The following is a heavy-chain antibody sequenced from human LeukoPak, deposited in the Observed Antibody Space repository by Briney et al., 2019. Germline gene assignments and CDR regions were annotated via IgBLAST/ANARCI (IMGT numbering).Heavy chain of an antibody. V-gene: IGHV4-4*07. CDR3: ARVGGIVAAGLFDY. CDR2: IYSSGRT. CDR1: GGSISSYY. J-gene: IGHJ4*02. D-gene: IGHD6-13*01. Sequence: SETLSLTCTVSGGSISSYYWGWIRQPAGKGLEWIGRIYSSGRTNYNPSLKSRLTMSVDTSKNQFSLKVSFVTAADTAVYYCARVGGIVAAGLFDYWGQGTLVTVSS.